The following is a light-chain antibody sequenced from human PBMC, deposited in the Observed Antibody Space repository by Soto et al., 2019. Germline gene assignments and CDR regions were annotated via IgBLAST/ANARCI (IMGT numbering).Light chain of an antibody. J-gene: IGKJ4*01. V-gene: IGKV1-9*01. CDR3: QKLNSYPLT. Sequence: IQLTQSASSLSASVGDRVNITCRASQGISSYLAWYQQKTGKAPKILIYAESTLQSGVPSRFSGSGSGTDLTLTISSLQPEDFATYYCQKLNSYPLTCGGGTKVDIK. CDR1: QGISSY. CDR2: AES.